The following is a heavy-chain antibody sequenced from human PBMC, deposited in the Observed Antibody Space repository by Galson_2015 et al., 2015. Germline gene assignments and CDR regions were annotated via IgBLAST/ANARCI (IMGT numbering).Heavy chain of an antibody. D-gene: IGHD3-3*01. CDR3: AKFLERIENFDY. V-gene: IGHV1-69*13. CDR2: IIPIFGTA. Sequence: SVKVSCKASGGTFSSYAISWVRQAPGQGLEWMGGIIPIFGTANYAQKFQGRVTITADESTSTAYMELSRLRSDDTALYYCAKFLERIENFDYWGQGTLVTVSS. CDR1: GGTFSSYA. J-gene: IGHJ4*02.